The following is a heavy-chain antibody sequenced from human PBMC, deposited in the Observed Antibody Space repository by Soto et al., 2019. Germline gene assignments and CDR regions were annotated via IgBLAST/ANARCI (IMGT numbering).Heavy chain of an antibody. D-gene: IGHD1-26*01. Sequence: QVQLVQSGAEVKKPGSSVKVSCKASGGTFSSYSINWVRQAPGQGLEWMGEIIPIFGTANYAQKFQGRVTITADESTSTAYMELSSLRSQDTAVYYCARDGGRHSGGIDYGDQGTLVTVSS. CDR3: ARDGGRHSGGIDY. CDR1: GGTFSSYS. J-gene: IGHJ4*02. CDR2: IIPIFGTA. V-gene: IGHV1-69*01.